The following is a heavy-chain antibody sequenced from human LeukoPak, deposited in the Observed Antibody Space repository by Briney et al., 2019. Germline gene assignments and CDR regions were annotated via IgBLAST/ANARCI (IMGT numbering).Heavy chain of an antibody. CDR2: INPNSGGT. D-gene: IGHD2-2*01. J-gene: IGHJ5*02. Sequence: ASVKVSCKASGYTFTGYYMHWVRQAPGQGLEWMGWINPNSGGTNYAQKFQGWDTMTRDTSISTAYMELSRLRSDDTAVYYCARGRRVVVPAVKGDWFDPWGQGTLVTVSS. V-gene: IGHV1-2*04. CDR3: ARGRRVVVPAVKGDWFDP. CDR1: GYTFTGYY.